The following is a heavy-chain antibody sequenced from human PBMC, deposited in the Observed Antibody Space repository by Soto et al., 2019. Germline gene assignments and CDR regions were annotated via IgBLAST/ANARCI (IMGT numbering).Heavy chain of an antibody. V-gene: IGHV3-21*01. Sequence: GGSLRLSCAASGFTFSSYSMNWVRQAPGKGLEWVSSISSSSSYIYYAYSVKGRFTISRDNAKNSLYLQMNSLRAEDTAVYYCARDQGGHCSGGSCYYLGMDVWGQGTTVTVSS. CDR3: ARDQGGHCSGGSCYYLGMDV. D-gene: IGHD2-15*01. CDR1: GFTFSSYS. J-gene: IGHJ6*02. CDR2: ISSSSSYI.